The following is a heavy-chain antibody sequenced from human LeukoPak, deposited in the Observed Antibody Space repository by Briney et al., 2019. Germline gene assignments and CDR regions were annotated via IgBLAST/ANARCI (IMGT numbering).Heavy chain of an antibody. CDR3: ARSPYYDILAGFYYYFDY. Sequence: GGSLRLSCAASGFTFSSYAMHWVRQAPGKGLEWVADISYDGSNKYYADSVKGRLTISRDNSKSTLYLQMNSLRAEDTATYYCARSPYYDILAGFYYYFDYWGQGTLVTVPP. CDR2: ISYDGSNK. V-gene: IGHV3-30-3*01. D-gene: IGHD3-9*01. J-gene: IGHJ4*02. CDR1: GFTFSSYA.